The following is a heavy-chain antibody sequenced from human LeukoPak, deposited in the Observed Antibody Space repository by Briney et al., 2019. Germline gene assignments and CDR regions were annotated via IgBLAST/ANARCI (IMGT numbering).Heavy chain of an antibody. V-gene: IGHV3-48*03. D-gene: IGHD6-19*01. CDR1: GFTFSSYE. Sequence: GGSLRLSCAASGFTFSSYEMNWVRQAPGKGLEWVSYTSSSGSTIYYADSVRGRFTLSRDNAKNSLYLQMNSLRVEDTAIYYCAREVAVTGTPSLDNWGQGALVTVSS. J-gene: IGHJ4*02. CDR3: AREVAVTGTPSLDN. CDR2: TSSSGSTI.